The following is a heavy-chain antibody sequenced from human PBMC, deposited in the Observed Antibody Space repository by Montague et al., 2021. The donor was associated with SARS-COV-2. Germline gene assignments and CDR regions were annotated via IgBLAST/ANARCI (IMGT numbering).Heavy chain of an antibody. J-gene: IGHJ5*02. CDR3: ARVFSSRYVGWFDP. CDR2: IYYSGNS. CDR1: GASITSNIYY. V-gene: IGHV4-39*07. Sequence: SETLSFTCTVSGASITSNIYYWGWTRQSPGKGLEWIGSIYYSGNSFYQPSLKSRITMAVDTSKNQFSLKLSSVTAADTAIYYCARVFSSRYVGWFDPWGQGTLVTVSS. D-gene: IGHD6-13*01.